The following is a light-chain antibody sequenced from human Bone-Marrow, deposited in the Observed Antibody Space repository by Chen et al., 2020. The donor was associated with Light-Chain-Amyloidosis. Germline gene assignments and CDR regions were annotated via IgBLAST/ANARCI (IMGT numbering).Light chain of an antibody. CDR3: SSYAGTNNWV. J-gene: IGLJ3*02. CDR2: EVT. V-gene: IGLV2-8*01. CDR1: SSDVGRYNY. Sequence: QSALTQPPSASGSPGQSVTVSCTGTSSDVGRYNYVSWYQQLPGKAPQLMIYEVTKRPSGVPDRFSGSKSGNTASLTVSGLRADDEADYFCSSYAGTNNWVFGGGTKVTVL.